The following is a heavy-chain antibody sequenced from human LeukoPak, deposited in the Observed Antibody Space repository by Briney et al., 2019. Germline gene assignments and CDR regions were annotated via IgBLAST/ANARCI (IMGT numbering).Heavy chain of an antibody. V-gene: IGHV3-33*01. CDR1: GFTFSTYG. D-gene: IGHD1-26*01. CDR2: VWYDGSNI. CDR3: ARGGYSGNYYFDY. Sequence: GRSLRLSCAASGFTFSTYGMHWVRQAPGKRLEWVAVVWYDGSNIHYVDSVKGRFTISRDNSKSTLYLQMNSLTAEDTAVYYCARGGYSGNYYFDYWGQGTLVTVSS. J-gene: IGHJ4*02.